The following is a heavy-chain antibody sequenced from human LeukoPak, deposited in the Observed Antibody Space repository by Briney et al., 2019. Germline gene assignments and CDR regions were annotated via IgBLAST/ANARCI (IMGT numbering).Heavy chain of an antibody. V-gene: IGHV3-23*01. D-gene: IGHD6-13*01. Sequence: GGSLRLSCEASGFTFSTFAMIWVRQPPGKGLEWVSSIFPSGGEIHYADSVRGRFTISRDNSKSTLSLQMNSLRAEDTAVYYCARDSSSWYAWYYWGQGTLVTVSS. CDR1: GFTFSTFA. CDR3: ARDSSSWYAWYY. J-gene: IGHJ4*02. CDR2: IFPSGGEI.